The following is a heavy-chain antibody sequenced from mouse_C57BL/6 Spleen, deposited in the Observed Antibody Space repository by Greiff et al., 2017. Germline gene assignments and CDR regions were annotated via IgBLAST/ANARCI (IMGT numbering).Heavy chain of an antibody. CDR1: GFTFNTYA. Sequence: EVLLVESGGGLVQPKGSLKLSCAASGFTFNTYAMHWVRQAPGKGLEWVARIRSKSSNYATYYADSVKDRFTISRDDSQSMLYLQMNNLKTEDTAMYSWVRDIYYYEGWYFDGGGTGTTVTVSS. D-gene: IGHD1-1*01. J-gene: IGHJ1*03. CDR2: IRSKSSNYAT. CDR3: VRDIYYYEGWYFDG. V-gene: IGHV10-3*01.